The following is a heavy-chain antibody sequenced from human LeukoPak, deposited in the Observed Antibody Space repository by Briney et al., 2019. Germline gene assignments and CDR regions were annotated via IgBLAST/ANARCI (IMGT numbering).Heavy chain of an antibody. V-gene: IGHV4-59*01. Sequence: SETLSLTCTVSAGSISSYYWSWLRQPPGKGLEWIGYIYYSGSTNYNPSLKSRVTISVDTSKNQFPLKLSSVTAADTAVYYCAREGPGFYYDSSGYWAHLFDYWGQGTLVTVSS. CDR2: IYYSGST. CDR1: AGSISSYY. CDR3: AREGPGFYYDSSGYWAHLFDY. D-gene: IGHD3-22*01. J-gene: IGHJ4*02.